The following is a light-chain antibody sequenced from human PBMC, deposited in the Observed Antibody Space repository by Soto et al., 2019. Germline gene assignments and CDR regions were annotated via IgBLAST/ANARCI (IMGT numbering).Light chain of an antibody. CDR3: TSYASSNNVL. Sequence: QSALTQPPSASGSPGQSVTISCTGTSSDVGGYDYVSWYQQHPGKAPKLIIYEVNKWPSGVPDRFSGSKSGNTASLTVSGLQAEDEADYYCTSYASSNNVLFGGGTKLTVL. V-gene: IGLV2-8*01. CDR1: SSDVGGYDY. J-gene: IGLJ2*01. CDR2: EVN.